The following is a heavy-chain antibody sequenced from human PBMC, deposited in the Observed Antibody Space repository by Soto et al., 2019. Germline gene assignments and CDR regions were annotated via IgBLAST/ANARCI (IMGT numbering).Heavy chain of an antibody. CDR3: ARVGGYCDTASCFAYFDS. J-gene: IGHJ4*02. V-gene: IGHV3-21*01. CDR1: GFTFSTYG. Sequence: GGSLRLSCVASGFTFSTYGMNWVRQAPGKGLEWVSSVSSGGTYIYYAESVRGRFIISRDNAKNSLYLQMNSLRGEDTAVYYCARVGGYCDTASCFAYFDSWGQGSLVTVSS. CDR2: VSSGGTYI. D-gene: IGHD2-2*01.